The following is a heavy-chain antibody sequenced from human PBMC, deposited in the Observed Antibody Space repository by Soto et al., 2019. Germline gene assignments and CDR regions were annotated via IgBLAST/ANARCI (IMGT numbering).Heavy chain of an antibody. J-gene: IGHJ4*02. CDR3: ARDRRGIAAAGTIDY. Sequence: ASVKVSCKASGYTFTSYGISWVRQAPGQGLEWMGWISAYNGNTNYAQKLQGRVTMTTDTSTSTAFMELRSLRSDVTALYYCARDRRGIAAAGTIDYWGQGTLVTVSS. CDR1: GYTFTSYG. D-gene: IGHD6-13*01. V-gene: IGHV1-18*01. CDR2: ISAYNGNT.